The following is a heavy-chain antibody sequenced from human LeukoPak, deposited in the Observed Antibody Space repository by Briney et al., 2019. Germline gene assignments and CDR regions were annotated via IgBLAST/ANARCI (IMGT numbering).Heavy chain of an antibody. CDR3: AKEAPGSAFDY. J-gene: IGHJ4*02. V-gene: IGHV3-9*01. Sequence: GGSLRLSCAASGFTFDDYAMHWVRQAPGKGLEWVSGISWNSGSIGYADSVKGRFTISRDNAKNSLYLQMNSLRAEDTALYYCAKEAPGSAFDYWGQGTLVTVSS. D-gene: IGHD6-13*01. CDR2: ISWNSGSI. CDR1: GFTFDDYA.